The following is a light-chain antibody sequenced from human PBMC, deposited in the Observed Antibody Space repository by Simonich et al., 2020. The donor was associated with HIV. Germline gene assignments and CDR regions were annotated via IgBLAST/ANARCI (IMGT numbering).Light chain of an antibody. CDR1: QTISSRF. Sequence: EIVLTQSPGALSLSPGERATLSCRVSQTISSRFLAWFQQKPGQAPRLLIYEASSRATGIPDRFSGSGSGTDFTLTISRLEPEDFAVYYCQQYGSSPVTFGGGTKVEIK. CDR2: EAS. CDR3: QQYGSSPVT. V-gene: IGKV3-20*01. J-gene: IGKJ4*01.